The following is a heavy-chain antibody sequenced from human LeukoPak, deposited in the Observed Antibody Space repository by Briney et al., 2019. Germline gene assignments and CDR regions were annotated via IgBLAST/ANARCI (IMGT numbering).Heavy chain of an antibody. V-gene: IGHV3-30*04. Sequence: PGGSLRLSCAASGFTFSSYAMHWVRQAPGKGLEWVAVISYDGSNKYYADSVKGRFTISRDNSKNTLYLQMNSLRAEDTAVYHCARDPKPLAVAGYFDYWGQGTLVTVSS. CDR1: GFTFSSYA. D-gene: IGHD6-19*01. CDR3: ARDPKPLAVAGYFDY. J-gene: IGHJ4*02. CDR2: ISYDGSNK.